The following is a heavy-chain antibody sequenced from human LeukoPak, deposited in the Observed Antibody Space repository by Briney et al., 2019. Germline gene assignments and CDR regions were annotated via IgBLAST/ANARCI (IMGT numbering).Heavy chain of an antibody. J-gene: IGHJ5*02. Sequence: ASVKVSCKASGYTFTTYSINWVRQATGQGLEWMGWMNPNSGNTVYAQKFQSRVTMTRNTSISTAYMELSSLRSEDTAVYYCARGRGSGHKENWFDPWGQGTLVTVSS. CDR3: ARGRGSGHKENWFDP. V-gene: IGHV1-8*01. CDR1: GYTFTTYS. CDR2: MNPNSGNT. D-gene: IGHD6-19*01.